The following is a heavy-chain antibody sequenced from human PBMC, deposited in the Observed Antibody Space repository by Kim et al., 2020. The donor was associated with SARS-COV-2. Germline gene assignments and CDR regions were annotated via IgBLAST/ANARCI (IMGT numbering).Heavy chain of an antibody. CDR1: GYTFTSYG. V-gene: IGHV1-18*01. D-gene: IGHD3-22*01. J-gene: IGHJ4*02. Sequence: ASVKVSCKASGYTFTSYGISWVRQAPGQGLEWMGWISAYNGNTNYAQKLQGRVTMTTDTSTSTAYMELRSLRSDDTAVYYCTRDDSSGPTLYYFDYWGQGTLVTVSS. CDR2: ISAYNGNT. CDR3: TRDDSSGPTLYYFDY.